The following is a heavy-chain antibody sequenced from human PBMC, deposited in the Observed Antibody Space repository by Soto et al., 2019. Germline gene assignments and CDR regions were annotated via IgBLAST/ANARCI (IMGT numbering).Heavy chain of an antibody. CDR2: INHSGST. D-gene: IGHD2-15*01. CDR1: GGSFSGYY. Sequence: SETLSLTCAVYGGSFSGYYWSWIRQPPGKGLEWIGEINHSGSTNYNPSLKSRVTISVDTSKNQFSLKLSSVTAADTAVYYCARESIVVVVAAPKRNGMDVWGQVTTVTVS. CDR3: ARESIVVVVAAPKRNGMDV. V-gene: IGHV4-34*01. J-gene: IGHJ6*02.